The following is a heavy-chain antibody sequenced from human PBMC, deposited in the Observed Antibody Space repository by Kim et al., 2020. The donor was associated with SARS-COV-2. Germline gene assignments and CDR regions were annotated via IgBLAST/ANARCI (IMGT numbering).Heavy chain of an antibody. CDR1: GGSISSYY. D-gene: IGHD3-3*01. V-gene: IGHV4-59*01. CDR2: IYYSGST. Sequence: SETLSLTCTVSGGSISSYYWSWIRQPPGKGLEWIGYIYYSGSTNYNPSLKSRVTISVDTSKNQFSLKLSSVTAADTAVYYCARVGGPVRFLEWLSQPGNWFDPWGQGTLVTVSS. CDR3: ARVGGPVRFLEWLSQPGNWFDP. J-gene: IGHJ5*02.